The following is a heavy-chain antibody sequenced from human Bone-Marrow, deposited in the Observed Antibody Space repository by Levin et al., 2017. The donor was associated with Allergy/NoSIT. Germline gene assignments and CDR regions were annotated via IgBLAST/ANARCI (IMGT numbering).Heavy chain of an antibody. D-gene: IGHD5-18*01. Sequence: SETLSLTCSVSGGSMSRYYWSWIRQSPERGLEWIGYIYSNGDASYNPSLEGRVTISVDTPRNQFPLRLTFVTAAAAALYYCARARDNCGYLPLDHWGQGTLVVVSS. J-gene: IGHJ4*02. CDR3: ARARDNCGYLPLDH. CDR2: IYSNGDA. CDR1: GGSMSRYY. V-gene: IGHV4-59*12.